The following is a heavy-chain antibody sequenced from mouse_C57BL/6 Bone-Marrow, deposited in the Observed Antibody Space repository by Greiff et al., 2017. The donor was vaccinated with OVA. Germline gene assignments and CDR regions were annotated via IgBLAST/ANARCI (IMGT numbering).Heavy chain of an antibody. CDR2: INPGSGGT. CDR1: GYAFTNYL. V-gene: IGHV1-54*01. J-gene: IGHJ1*03. Sequence: VMLVESGAELVRPGTSVKVSCKASGYAFTNYLIEWVKQRPGQGLEWIGVINPGSGGTNYNEKFKGKATLTADKSSSTAYMQLSSLTSEDSAVYFCAREGNWDWYFDVWGTGTTVTVSS. CDR3: AREGNWDWYFDV. D-gene: IGHD4-1*01.